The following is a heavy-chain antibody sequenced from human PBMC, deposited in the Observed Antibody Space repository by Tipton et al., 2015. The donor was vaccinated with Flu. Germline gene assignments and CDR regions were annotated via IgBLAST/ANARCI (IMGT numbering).Heavy chain of an antibody. D-gene: IGHD6-19*01. CDR3: ASLTIAVAGDDAFDI. CDR2: IYYSGST. J-gene: IGHJ3*02. CDR1: GGSFSGYY. Sequence: TLSLTCAVYGGSFSGYYWSWIRQPPGKGLEWIGSIYYSGSTYYNPSLKSRVTISVDTSKNQFSLKLSSVTAADTAVYYCASLTIAVAGDDAFDIWGQGTMVTVSS. V-gene: IGHV4-34*01.